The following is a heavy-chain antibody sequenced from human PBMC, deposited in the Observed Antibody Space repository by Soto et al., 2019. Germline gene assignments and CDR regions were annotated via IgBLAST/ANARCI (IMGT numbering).Heavy chain of an antibody. CDR3: AKDLWDIVVVPYSYYYGMDV. CDR1: GFTFSSYG. V-gene: IGHV3-30*18. D-gene: IGHD2-2*01. CDR2: ISYDGSNK. Sequence: GGSLRLSCAASGFTFSSYGMHWVRQAPGKGLEWVAVISYDGSNKYYADSVKGRFTISRDNSKNTLYLQMNSLRAEDTAVYYCAKDLWDIVVVPYSYYYGMDVWCQGTTVTVSS. J-gene: IGHJ6*02.